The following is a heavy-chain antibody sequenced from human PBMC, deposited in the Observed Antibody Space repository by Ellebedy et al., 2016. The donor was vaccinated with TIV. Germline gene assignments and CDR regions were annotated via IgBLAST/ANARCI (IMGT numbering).Heavy chain of an antibody. Sequence: MPSETLSLTCTVSGGSISSSGYYWAWTRQPPGQGLEWAGPLYYTGITYYCPSLKGRVTMSVDTSKNQFSLNLRSVTAADTAVYFCARRGGGENYYYGMDVWGQGTTVTVSS. J-gene: IGHJ6*02. D-gene: IGHD3-16*01. CDR3: ARRGGGENYYYGMDV. CDR1: GGSISSSGYY. V-gene: IGHV4-39*01. CDR2: LYYTGIT.